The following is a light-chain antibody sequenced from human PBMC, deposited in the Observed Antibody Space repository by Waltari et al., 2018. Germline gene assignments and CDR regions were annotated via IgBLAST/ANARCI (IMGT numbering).Light chain of an antibody. CDR1: QRLTSMY. CDR2: GPS. J-gene: IGKJ2*01. CDR3: QQYGSSVLYT. V-gene: IGKV3-20*01. Sequence: VLPQSPGTLSLYTGERATLSCRARQRLTSMYLAWDQQKPCQAPRLLIYGPSSRAAGIPDMFSGSGSGTDVTLTISRLEPEDFAVYYCQQYGSSVLYTFGQGTKLEIK.